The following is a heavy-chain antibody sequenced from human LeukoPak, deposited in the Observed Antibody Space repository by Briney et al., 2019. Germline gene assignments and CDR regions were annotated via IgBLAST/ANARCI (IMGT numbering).Heavy chain of an antibody. V-gene: IGHV3-7*01. CDR3: AREAFDWHYDY. Sequence: PGGSLRLSCAASGFTFSSYWMNWVRQAPGKGLEWVANIKQDGSEKYYVDSVKGRFTISRDNAKNSLYLQMNSLRAEDTAVYYCAREAFDWHYDYWGQRTLVTVSS. D-gene: IGHD3-9*01. CDR2: IKQDGSEK. CDR1: GFTFSSYW. J-gene: IGHJ4*02.